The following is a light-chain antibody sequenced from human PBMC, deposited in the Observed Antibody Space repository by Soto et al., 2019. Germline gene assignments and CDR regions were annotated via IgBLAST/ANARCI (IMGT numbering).Light chain of an antibody. Sequence: EIVVTQSPATLSLSPGEGATLSCRASQSVSNNLAWYQQQPGQAPRLLISGVSNRATGTPDRFSGSGSGTDFTLTISSLEPEDFAVFYCHQYGISPPTFGPGTKVDIK. CDR2: GVS. V-gene: IGKV3-20*01. J-gene: IGKJ1*01. CDR3: HQYGISPPT. CDR1: QSVSNN.